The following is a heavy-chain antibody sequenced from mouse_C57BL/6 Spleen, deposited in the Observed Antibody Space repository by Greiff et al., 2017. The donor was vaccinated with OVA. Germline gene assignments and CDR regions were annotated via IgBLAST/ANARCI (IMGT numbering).Heavy chain of an antibody. D-gene: IGHD1-1*01. CDR1: GYTFTNYW. CDR3: ARGGGGSSYLYFDY. V-gene: IGHV1-63*01. J-gene: IGHJ2*01. Sequence: VNVVESGAELVRPGTSVKMSCKASGYTFTNYWIGWAKQRPGHGLEWIGDIYPGGGYTNYNEKFKGKATLTADKSSSTAYMQFSSLTSEDSAIYYCARGGGGSSYLYFDYWGQGTTLTVSS. CDR2: IYPGGGYT.